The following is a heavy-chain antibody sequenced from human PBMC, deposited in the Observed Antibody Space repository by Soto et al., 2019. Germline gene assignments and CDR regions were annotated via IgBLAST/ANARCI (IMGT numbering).Heavy chain of an antibody. D-gene: IGHD6-13*01. Sequence: QVQLVESGGGVVQPGRSLRLSCAASGFTFSSYGMHWVRQAPGKGLEWVAVISYDGSNKYNADSVKGRFTISRDNSKNTLYLQMNSLRAEDTAVYYCAKPESTPYSSRFDYWGQGTLVTVSS. CDR1: GFTFSSYG. V-gene: IGHV3-30*18. CDR3: AKPESTPYSSRFDY. J-gene: IGHJ4*02. CDR2: ISYDGSNK.